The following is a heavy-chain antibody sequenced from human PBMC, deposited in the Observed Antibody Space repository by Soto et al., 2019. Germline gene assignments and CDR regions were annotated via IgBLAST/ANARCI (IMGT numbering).Heavy chain of an antibody. D-gene: IGHD2-2*01. Sequence: GGSLRLSCAASGFTFSSYSMNWVRQAPGKGLEWVSSISSSSSYIYYADSVKGRFTISRDNAKNSLYLQMNSLRAEDTAVYYCARDSPDKLGYCSSTSCLKRGYYYYGVDVWGQGTTVTVSS. CDR2: ISSSSSYI. V-gene: IGHV3-21*01. CDR1: GFTFSSYS. J-gene: IGHJ6*02. CDR3: ARDSPDKLGYCSSTSCLKRGYYYYGVDV.